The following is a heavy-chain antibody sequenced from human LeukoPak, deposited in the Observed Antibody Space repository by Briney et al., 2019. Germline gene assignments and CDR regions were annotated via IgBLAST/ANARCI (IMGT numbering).Heavy chain of an antibody. D-gene: IGHD6-13*01. V-gene: IGHV4-59*01. CDR1: GGSISSYY. Sequence: PSETLCLTCTVSGGSISSYYWSWIRQPPGKGLEWIGYIYYSGSTNYNPSLKSRVTISVDTSKNQFSLKLSSVTAADTAVYYCARVRGSSWDLPTTRGWFDPWGQGTLVTVSS. J-gene: IGHJ5*02. CDR3: ARVRGSSWDLPTTRGWFDP. CDR2: IYYSGST.